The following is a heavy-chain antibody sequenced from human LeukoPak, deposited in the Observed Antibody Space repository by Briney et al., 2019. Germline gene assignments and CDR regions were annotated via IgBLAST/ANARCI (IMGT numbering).Heavy chain of an antibody. CDR2: VSTYSGNT. CDR1: GYTFTSHG. V-gene: IGHV1-18*04. CDR3: ARDVDTATDQINDY. J-gene: IGHJ4*02. D-gene: IGHD5-18*01. Sequence: ASVKVSCKASGYTFTSHGISWVRQAPGQGLEWMGWVSTYSGNTNYVPKYQGRVTMTTDTSTSTAYMELRSLRSDDTAVYYCARDVDTATDQINDYWGQGTLVTVSS.